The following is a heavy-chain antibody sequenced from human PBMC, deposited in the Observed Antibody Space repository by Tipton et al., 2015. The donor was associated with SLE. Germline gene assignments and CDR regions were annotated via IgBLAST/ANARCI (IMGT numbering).Heavy chain of an antibody. V-gene: IGHV4-39*07. CDR2: IYYSGST. D-gene: IGHD3-10*01. Sequence: TLSLTCTVSGGSISSSSYYWGWIRQPPGKGLEWIGSIYYSGSTYYNPSLKSRVTISVDTSKNQFSLKLSSVTAADTAVYYCARAGEGVFDYWGQGPLVTVSS. J-gene: IGHJ4*02. CDR1: GGSISSSSYY. CDR3: ARAGEGVFDY.